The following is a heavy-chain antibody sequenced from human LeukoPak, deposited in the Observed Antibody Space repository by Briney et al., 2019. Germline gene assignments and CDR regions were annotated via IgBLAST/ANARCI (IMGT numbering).Heavy chain of an antibody. CDR2: ISSSSSTI. D-gene: IGHD3-22*01. Sequence: VGSLRLSCAASGFTFSSYSMNWVRQAPGKGLEWVSYISSSSSTIYYADSVKGRFTISRDNAKNSLYLQMNSLRAEDTAVYYCARGGDSSGPDAFDIWGQGTMVTVSS. J-gene: IGHJ3*02. V-gene: IGHV3-48*01. CDR3: ARGGDSSGPDAFDI. CDR1: GFTFSSYS.